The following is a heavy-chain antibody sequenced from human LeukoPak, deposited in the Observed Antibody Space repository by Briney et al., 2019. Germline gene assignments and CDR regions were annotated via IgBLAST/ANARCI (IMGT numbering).Heavy chain of an antibody. Sequence: PSETLSLTCTDSGGSISSSSYYWGWIRQPPGKGLEWIGSIYYSGSTYYNPSLKSRVTISVDTSKNQFSLKLSSVTAADTAVYYCARALIRHYMDVWGKGTTVTVSS. V-gene: IGHV4-39*07. D-gene: IGHD2-8*01. CDR3: ARALIRHYMDV. CDR1: GGSISSSSYY. CDR2: IYYSGST. J-gene: IGHJ6*03.